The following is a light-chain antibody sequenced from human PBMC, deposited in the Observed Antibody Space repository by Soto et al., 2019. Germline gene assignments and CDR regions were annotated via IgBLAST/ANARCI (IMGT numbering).Light chain of an antibody. J-gene: IGKJ2*01. CDR2: DAS. CDR3: QQYKDDGMYP. V-gene: IGKV1-5*01. CDR1: QSANTW. Sequence: DIQMTQFPSTLAASVGDRVTITCRASQSANTWLAWYQQKPGKAPKLLIYDASSLQSGVPSRFSGSGSGTEFTLTISSLQPDDFANYYCQQYKDDGMYPFGPGTKLESK.